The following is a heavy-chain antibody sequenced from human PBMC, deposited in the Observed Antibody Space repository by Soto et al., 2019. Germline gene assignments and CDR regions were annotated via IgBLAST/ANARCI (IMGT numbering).Heavy chain of an antibody. CDR1: GDTFSSYA. CDR3: ARGSITRLKYSGSYFNY. D-gene: IGHD1-26*01. V-gene: IGHV1-69*01. J-gene: IGHJ4*02. CDR2: IIPIFGTA. Sequence: QVQLVQSGAEVKKPGSSVKVSCKASGDTFSSYAISWVRQAPGQGLEWMGGIIPIFGTANYAQKFQGRVTITADESTSTAYMELSSLRSEDTAVYYCARGSITRLKYSGSYFNYWGQGTLVTVSS.